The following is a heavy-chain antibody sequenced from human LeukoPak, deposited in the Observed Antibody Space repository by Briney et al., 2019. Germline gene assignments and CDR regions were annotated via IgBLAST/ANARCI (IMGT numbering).Heavy chain of an antibody. D-gene: IGHD1-26*01. Sequence: PSETLSLTCAVSGGSISSSDYYWSWIRQPAEKGLEWIGRIYTSGSTNYNPSLKSRVTMSVDTSKKQISLKLSSVTAADTAVYYCARRSLPHGRYFDYWGQGTLVTVSS. V-gene: IGHV4-61*02. CDR2: IYTSGST. CDR3: ARRSLPHGRYFDY. CDR1: GGSISSSDYY. J-gene: IGHJ4*02.